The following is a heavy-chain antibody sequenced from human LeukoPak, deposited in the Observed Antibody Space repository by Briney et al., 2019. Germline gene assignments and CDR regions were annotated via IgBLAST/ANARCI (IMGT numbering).Heavy chain of an antibody. CDR3: AREGVLGAFDI. CDR1: GGSISSYY. J-gene: IGHJ3*02. CDR2: IYHSGNT. V-gene: IGHV4-38-2*02. Sequence: PSETLSLTCTVSGGSISSYYWDWIRQPPGKGLEWIGSIYHSGNTYYNPSLKSRVTILVDTSKNQFSLKLSSVTAADTAVYYCAREGVLGAFDIWGQGTMVTVSS. D-gene: IGHD2/OR15-2a*01.